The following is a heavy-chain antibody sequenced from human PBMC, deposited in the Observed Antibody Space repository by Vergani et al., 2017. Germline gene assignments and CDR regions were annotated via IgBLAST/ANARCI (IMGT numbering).Heavy chain of an antibody. CDR2: VSFRGDTL. V-gene: IGHV3-48*01. CDR1: GFTFSSYS. Sequence: EVQLVESGGGLVQPGGSLRLSCAASGFTFSSYSMNWVRQAPGKGLEWMGYVSFRGDTLYDPSVKGRMTISLNTSSNQFSLYLTSVTAADTAVYYCARSRIYDGAGSPDYWGQGTLVTVSS. J-gene: IGHJ4*02. CDR3: ARSRIYDGAGSPDY. D-gene: IGHD3-10*01.